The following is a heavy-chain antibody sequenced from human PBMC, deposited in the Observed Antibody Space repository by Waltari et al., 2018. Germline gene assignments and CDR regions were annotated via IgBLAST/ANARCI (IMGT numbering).Heavy chain of an antibody. CDR2: IYSTGST. D-gene: IGHD1-26*01. V-gene: IGHV4-39*07. CDR3: ARGGSSYYDAYGT. CDR1: GVSFRGDNTY. J-gene: IGHJ3*02. Sequence: QLQLQESGQGLVKPSETLSLTCTVSGVSFRGDNTYWGWIRQPPGEGLEWVGSIYSTGSTYYKTSLKSRVTISIDTPNNQFSLKLTSVTAADTAVYFCARGGSSYYDAYGTWGQGTMVTVSS.